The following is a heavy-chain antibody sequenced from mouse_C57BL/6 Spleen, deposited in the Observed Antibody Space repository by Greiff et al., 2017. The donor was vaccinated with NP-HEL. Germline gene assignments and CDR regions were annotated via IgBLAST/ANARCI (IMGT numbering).Heavy chain of an antibody. D-gene: IGHD1-1*01. CDR2: IYPGNGGT. CDR3: ARNCNYAINDIDY. J-gene: IGHJ2*02. CDR1: GYTFTSYC. Sequence: QVQLQQSGAELVKPGASVKMSCKASGYTFTSYCITWVKQRHGQGLEWIGDIYPGNGGTKYNEKFKGKATLTVDTSSSTAYMQLSSLTSDDSAVYYCARNCNYAINDIDYWGQGTSLTVSS. V-gene: IGHV1-55*01.